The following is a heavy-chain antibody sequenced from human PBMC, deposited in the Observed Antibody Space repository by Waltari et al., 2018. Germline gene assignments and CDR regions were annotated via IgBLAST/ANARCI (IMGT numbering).Heavy chain of an antibody. J-gene: IGHJ3*02. CDR3: ARDSDYYDSSGYYTRYGAFDI. Sequence: QVQLQESGPGLVKPSQTLSLTCSVSGGSISSGSYYWSWPRQPAGKGLAWIGRIYTSGSTNYNPSLKSRVTISVDTSKNQFSLKLSSVTAADTAVYYCARDSDYYDSSGYYTRYGAFDIWGQGTMVTVSS. CDR1: GGSISSGSYY. CDR2: IYTSGST. D-gene: IGHD3-22*01. V-gene: IGHV4-61*02.